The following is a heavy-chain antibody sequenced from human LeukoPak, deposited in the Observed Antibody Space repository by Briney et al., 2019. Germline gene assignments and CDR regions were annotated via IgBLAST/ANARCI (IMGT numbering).Heavy chain of an antibody. CDR2: INHSGST. CDR3: ARPARPWGGAFDH. J-gene: IGHJ4*02. CDR1: GGSFSGYY. V-gene: IGHV4-34*01. D-gene: IGHD6-6*01. Sequence: SETLSLTCAVYGGSFSGYYWSWLRQPPGKGLEWIGEINHSGSTNYNPSLTSRVTISVDTSKNQFSLKLSSVTAADTAVYYCARPARPWGGAFDHWGQGTLVTVSS.